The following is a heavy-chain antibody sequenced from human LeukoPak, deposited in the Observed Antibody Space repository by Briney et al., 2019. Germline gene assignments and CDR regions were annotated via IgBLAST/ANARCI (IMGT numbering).Heavy chain of an antibody. CDR2: IYTSGST. V-gene: IGHV4-4*07. CDR3: ALQGQSNSHLDF. Sequence: SSETLSLTCTVSGGSISDYYWSWIRQPAGKGLEWIGRIYTSGSTNYDPSLKSRVTMSVDTSKNQFSLKLSSVTAADTAVYFCALQGQSNSHLDFWGQGTLVTVSS. D-gene: IGHD4-23*01. CDR1: GGSISDYY. J-gene: IGHJ4*02.